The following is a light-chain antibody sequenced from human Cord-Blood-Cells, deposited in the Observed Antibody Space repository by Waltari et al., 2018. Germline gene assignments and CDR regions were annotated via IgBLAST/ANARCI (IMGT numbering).Light chain of an antibody. V-gene: IGLV2-8*01. J-gene: IGLJ1*01. Sequence: QSALTQPPSASGSPGQSVTISCPGTSSDVGGYHYVSWYQQHPGKAPKLMIYEVSKRPSGVPDRFSGSKSGNTASLTVSGLQAEDEADYYCSSYAGSNTDYVFGTGTKVTVL. CDR3: SSYAGSNTDYV. CDR1: SSDVGGYHY. CDR2: EVS.